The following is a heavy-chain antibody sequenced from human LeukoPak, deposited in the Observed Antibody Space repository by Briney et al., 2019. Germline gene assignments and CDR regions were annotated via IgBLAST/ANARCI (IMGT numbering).Heavy chain of an antibody. CDR2: INHSGST. V-gene: IGHV4-34*01. Sequence: SETLSLTCAVYGGSFSGYYWSWIRQPPGKGLEWIGEINHSGSTNYNPSLKSRVTISVDTSKNQFSLKLSSVTAADTAAYYCAGRGPRHYYGSGSYYTQARYYFDYWGQGTLVTVSS. CDR1: GGSFSGYY. D-gene: IGHD3-10*01. J-gene: IGHJ4*02. CDR3: AGRGPRHYYGSGSYYTQARYYFDY.